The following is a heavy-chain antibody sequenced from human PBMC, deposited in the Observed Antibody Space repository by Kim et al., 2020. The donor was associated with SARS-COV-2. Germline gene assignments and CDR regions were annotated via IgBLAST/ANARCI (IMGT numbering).Heavy chain of an antibody. J-gene: IGHJ4*01. D-gene: IGHD3-3*01. V-gene: IGHV4-34*01. CDR3: ARATKKGLIFGVVYFDY. CDR2: INHSGST. CDR1: GGSFSGYY. Sequence: SETLSLTCAVYGGSFSGYYWSWIRQPPGKGLEWIGEINHSGSTNYNPSLKSRVTISVDTSKNQFSLKLSSVTAADTAVYYCARATKKGLIFGVVYFDYWG.